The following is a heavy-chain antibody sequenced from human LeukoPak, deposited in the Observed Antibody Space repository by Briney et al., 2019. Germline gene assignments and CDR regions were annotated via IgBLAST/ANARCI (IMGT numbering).Heavy chain of an antibody. CDR2: IYYSGST. D-gene: IGHD2-15*01. CDR3: ARCSGGSCEQGWFDP. J-gene: IGHJ5*02. V-gene: IGHV4-59*01. Sequence: SETLSLTCTVSGGSISSYYWSWIRQPPGKGLEWIGYIYYSGSTNYNPSLKSRVTISVDTSKNQFSLKPSSVTAADTAVYYCARCSGGSCEQGWFDPWGQGTLVTVSS. CDR1: GGSISSYY.